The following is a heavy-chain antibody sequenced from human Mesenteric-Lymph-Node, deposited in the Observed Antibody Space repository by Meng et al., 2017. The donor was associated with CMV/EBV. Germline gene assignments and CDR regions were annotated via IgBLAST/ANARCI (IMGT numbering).Heavy chain of an antibody. CDR3: AKDSIDYYDSSGYSDY. CDR2: IRNDGSNK. Sequence: GEFLKISCAASGFTFSNYGMHWVRQAPGKGLEWVAFIRNDGSNKYYADSVKGRFTISRDNSKNTLYLQMNSLRAEDTAVYYCAKDSIDYYDSSGYSDYWGQGTLVTVSS. J-gene: IGHJ4*02. D-gene: IGHD3-22*01. V-gene: IGHV3-30*02. CDR1: GFTFSNYG.